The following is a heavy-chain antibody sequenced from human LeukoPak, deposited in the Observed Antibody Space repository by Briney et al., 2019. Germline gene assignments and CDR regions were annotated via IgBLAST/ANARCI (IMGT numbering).Heavy chain of an antibody. CDR1: GYTFTGYY. Sequence: ASVKVSCKASGYTFTGYYMHWVRQAPGQGLEWMGWINPNSGGTNYAQKFQDRVIMTTDTSTSTAYMELRSLRSDDTAVYDCARRGGKDYGGYVLYYYYMDVWGKGSTVTVSS. V-gene: IGHV1-2*02. CDR2: INPNSGGT. D-gene: IGHD4-17*01. J-gene: IGHJ6*03. CDR3: ARRGGKDYGGYVLYYYYMDV.